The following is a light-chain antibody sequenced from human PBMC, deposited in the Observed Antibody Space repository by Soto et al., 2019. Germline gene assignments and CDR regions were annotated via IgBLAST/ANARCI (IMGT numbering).Light chain of an antibody. CDR3: QQYGSSPWT. V-gene: IGKV3-20*01. J-gene: IGKJ1*01. CDR1: QSVSSSY. Sequence: ENVLTQSPGTLSFSPGGKATPSCRASQSVSSSYLAWYQQKPGQAPRPLIYGASSRAIGIPDRFSGSGSGTDFTLTISRLEPEDFAVYYCQQYGSSPWTFGQGTKV. CDR2: GAS.